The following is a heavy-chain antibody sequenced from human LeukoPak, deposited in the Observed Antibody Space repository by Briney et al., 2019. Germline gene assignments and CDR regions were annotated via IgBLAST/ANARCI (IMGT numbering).Heavy chain of an antibody. V-gene: IGHV3-30*03. D-gene: IGHD3-22*01. Sequence: GGSLRLSCAASGFTFSSYSMNWVRQAPGKGLEWVAVISYDGSNKYYADSVKGRFTISRDNSKNTLYLQMNSLRAEDTAVYYCARAPGYYDSSGYFDYWGQGTLVTVSS. CDR2: ISYDGSNK. CDR3: ARAPGYYDSSGYFDY. CDR1: GFTFSSYS. J-gene: IGHJ4*02.